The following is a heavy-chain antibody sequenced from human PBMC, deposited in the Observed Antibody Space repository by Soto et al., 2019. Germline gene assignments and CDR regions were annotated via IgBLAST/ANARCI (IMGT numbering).Heavy chain of an antibody. CDR2: VNPNSGDT. J-gene: IGHJ3*01. Sequence: QVLLVQSGAEVKKPGASVKVSCKASGYSFTSYDMNWVRQAPGQGLEWMGWVNPNSGDTDYAQKLQDRVTMTTDSYIRTAYMELSNLSSDDTAVYYCASASFLATVTGAEILDVWGQWTMDTVSS. CDR1: GYSFTSYD. V-gene: IGHV1-8*01. D-gene: IGHD4-17*01. CDR3: ASASFLATVTGAEILDV.